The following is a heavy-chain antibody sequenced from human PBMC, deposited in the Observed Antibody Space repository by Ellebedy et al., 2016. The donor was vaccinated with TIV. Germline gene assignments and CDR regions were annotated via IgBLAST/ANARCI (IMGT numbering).Heavy chain of an antibody. CDR2: IRSNNDGGAT. CDR1: GLIFHKAW. V-gene: IGHV3-15*07. D-gene: IGHD1-1*01. Sequence: GESLKISCAASGLIFHKAWMNWVRQAPGKGLEWVGLIRSNNDGGATDYGAPVKGRFTISRDDSKNTLYLQMDSLKSDDTAVYYCGRAREPGPFAYYYYGMDVWGQGTTVTVSS. CDR3: GRAREPGPFAYYYYGMDV. J-gene: IGHJ6*02.